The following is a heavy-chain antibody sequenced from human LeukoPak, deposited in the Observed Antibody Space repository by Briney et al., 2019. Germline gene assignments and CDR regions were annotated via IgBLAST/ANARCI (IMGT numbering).Heavy chain of an antibody. CDR1: GYTFTGYY. CDR3: ARGGVRGVIINNWFDP. D-gene: IGHD3-10*01. Sequence: ASVKVSCKASGYTFTGYYMHWVRQAPGQGLEWVGWINPNSGGTNYAQKFQGRVTMTRDTSISTAYMELSRLRSDDTAVYYCARGGVRGVIINNWFDPWGQGTLVTVSS. V-gene: IGHV1-2*02. CDR2: INPNSGGT. J-gene: IGHJ5*02.